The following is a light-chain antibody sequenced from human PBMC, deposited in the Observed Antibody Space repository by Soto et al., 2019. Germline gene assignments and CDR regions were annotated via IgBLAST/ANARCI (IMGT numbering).Light chain of an antibody. CDR1: SSNIGAGYD. CDR2: GNS. CDR3: QSYDGSLSGWV. Sequence: QSVLTQPPSVSGAPGQRVTISCTGSSSNIGAGYDVHWYQQLPGTAPKLLIYGNSNRPSGVPDRFSGSKSGTSASLAITGLQAEDEADYYCQSYDGSLSGWVLGGGTKLTVL. V-gene: IGLV1-40*01. J-gene: IGLJ3*02.